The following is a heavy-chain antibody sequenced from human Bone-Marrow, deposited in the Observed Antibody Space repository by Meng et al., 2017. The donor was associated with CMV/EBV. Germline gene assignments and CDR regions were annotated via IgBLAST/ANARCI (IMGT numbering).Heavy chain of an antibody. V-gene: IGHV1-2*02. CDR2: INPNSGGT. J-gene: IGHJ4*02. D-gene: IGHD4-11*01. CDR3: AKAPTDGPDY. Sequence: ASVKVSCKSSVYTFTGYYMHWVRQAPGQGLGWMGWINPNSGGTNYAQKFQGRVTMTRDTSISTDYMELSRLRSDDTAVYYCAKAPTDGPDYWGQGTLVTVSS. CDR1: VYTFTGYY.